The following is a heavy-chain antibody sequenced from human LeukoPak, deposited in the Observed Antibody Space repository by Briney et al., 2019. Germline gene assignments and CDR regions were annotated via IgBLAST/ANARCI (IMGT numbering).Heavy chain of an antibody. CDR2: INWNSDSI. J-gene: IGHJ4*02. V-gene: IGHV3-9*01. D-gene: IGHD6-6*01. CDR3: ARDKAPYSSSSFDY. Sequence: PGRSLRLSCAVSGFTFDDYAMHWVRQVPGKGLEWVSGINWNSDSIGYADSVKGRFTISRDNAKNSLYLQMNSLRAEDTAVYYCARDKAPYSSSSFDYWGQGTLVTVSS. CDR1: GFTFDDYA.